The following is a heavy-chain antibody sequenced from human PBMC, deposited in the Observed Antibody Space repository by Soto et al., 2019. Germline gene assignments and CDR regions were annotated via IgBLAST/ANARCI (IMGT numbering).Heavy chain of an antibody. CDR3: AREVGLWFGELKDYYYGMDV. D-gene: IGHD3-10*01. V-gene: IGHV1-18*01. J-gene: IGHJ6*02. Sequence: ASVKVSCKASGYTFTSYGISWVRQAPGQGLEWMGWISAYNGNTNYAQKLQGRVTMTTDTSTSTAYMELRSLRSDDTAVYYCAREVGLWFGELKDYYYGMDVWGQGTTVTVSS. CDR2: ISAYNGNT. CDR1: GYTFTSYG.